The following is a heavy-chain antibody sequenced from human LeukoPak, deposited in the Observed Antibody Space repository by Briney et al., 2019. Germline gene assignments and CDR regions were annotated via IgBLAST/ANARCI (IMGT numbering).Heavy chain of an antibody. D-gene: IGHD3-3*01. Sequence: GGSLRLSCAASGFTFSSYWMHWVRQAPGKGLVWVSRINSDGSSTSYADSVKGRFTISRDNAKNTLYLQVNSLRAEDTAVYYCASRYYDFWSGYYQCWGQGTLVTVSS. J-gene: IGHJ4*02. CDR3: ASRYYDFWSGYYQC. CDR2: INSDGSST. CDR1: GFTFSSYW. V-gene: IGHV3-74*01.